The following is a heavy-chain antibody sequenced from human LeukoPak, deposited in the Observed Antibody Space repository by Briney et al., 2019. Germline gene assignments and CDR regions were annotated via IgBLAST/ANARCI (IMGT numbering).Heavy chain of an antibody. Sequence: GGSLRLSCAASGFTFSSYSMNWVRQAPGKGLEWVSSISSSSSYIYYADSVKGRFTISRDNAKNSLYLQMNSLRAEDTAVYYCARGGEMATTYYYYYYYMDVWGKGTTVTISS. CDR1: GFTFSSYS. CDR2: ISSSSSYI. D-gene: IGHD5-24*01. J-gene: IGHJ6*03. CDR3: ARGGEMATTYYYYYYYMDV. V-gene: IGHV3-21*01.